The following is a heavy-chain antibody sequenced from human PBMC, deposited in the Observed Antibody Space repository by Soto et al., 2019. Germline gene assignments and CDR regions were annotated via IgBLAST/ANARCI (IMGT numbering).Heavy chain of an antibody. Sequence: QVQLVESGGGVVQPGRSLRLSCAASGFTFSSYGMHWVRQAPGKGLEWVAVIWYDGSNKYYADSVKGRFTISRDNSKNTLYLQMNSLRAEDTAVYYCARAHRPPGATGNYYYYGMDVWGQGTTVTVSS. CDR3: ARAHRPPGATGNYYYYGMDV. V-gene: IGHV3-33*01. J-gene: IGHJ6*02. CDR2: IWYDGSNK. D-gene: IGHD5-12*01. CDR1: GFTFSSYG.